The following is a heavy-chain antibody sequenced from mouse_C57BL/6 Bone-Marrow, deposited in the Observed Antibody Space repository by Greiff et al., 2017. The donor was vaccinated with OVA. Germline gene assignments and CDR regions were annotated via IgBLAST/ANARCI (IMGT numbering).Heavy chain of an antibody. V-gene: IGHV1-59*01. CDR3: AGGYYYAMDY. D-gene: IGHD3-1*01. J-gene: IGHJ4*01. Sequence: QVQLQQSGAELVRPGTSVKLSCKASGYTFTSYWMHWVKQRPGQGLEWIGVIDPSDSYTNYNQKFKGKATLTVDTSSSTAYMQLSSLTSEDSAVYYCAGGYYYAMDYWGQGTSVTVSS. CDR1: GYTFTSYW. CDR2: IDPSDSYT.